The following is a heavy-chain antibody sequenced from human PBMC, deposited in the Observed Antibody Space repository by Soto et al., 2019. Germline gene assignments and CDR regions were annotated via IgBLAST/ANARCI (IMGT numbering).Heavy chain of an antibody. CDR3: AREAGDSEAFDI. CDR2: INPSGNAT. Sequence: QAQLMQSGAEVKKPGASVTISCKTFGYIFTKFYINWVRQAPGQGLEWMGIINPSGNATSFAQKFQGRVTTTRDTSTGTVYMVLASLSYDDTAIYFCAREAGDSEAFDIWGPGTVITVSS. D-gene: IGHD4-17*01. CDR1: GYIFTKFY. J-gene: IGHJ3*02. V-gene: IGHV1-46*03.